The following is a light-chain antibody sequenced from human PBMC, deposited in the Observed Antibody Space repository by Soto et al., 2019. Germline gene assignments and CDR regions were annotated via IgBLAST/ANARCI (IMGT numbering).Light chain of an antibody. V-gene: IGLV2-14*01. Sequence: QSVLTQPASVSGSLGQSITISCSGSISDVGGYNYVSWYQQYPDKAPKLIIHEVTHRPSGISSRFSGSKSGNTASLTISGLQAEDEADYYCTSYTSTNTWVFGGGTKLTVL. CDR2: EVT. CDR3: TSYTSTNTWV. J-gene: IGLJ3*02. CDR1: ISDVGGYNY.